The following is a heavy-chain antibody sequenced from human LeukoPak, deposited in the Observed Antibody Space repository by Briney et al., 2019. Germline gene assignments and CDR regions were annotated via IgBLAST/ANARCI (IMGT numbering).Heavy chain of an antibody. CDR1: DYSIIDGHY. J-gene: IGHJ4*02. CDR3: ARGPLSISVAGWYAAH. Sequence: SETLSLTCAASDYSIIDGHYWGWIRQPPGKGLEWIGTIYHTGRTDYNPSLKSRVTMSVDTSKNQFSLRLTSMTAADTAVYYCARGPLSISVAGWYAAHWGQGTLVTVSS. V-gene: IGHV4-38-2*01. D-gene: IGHD6-19*01. CDR2: IYHTGRT.